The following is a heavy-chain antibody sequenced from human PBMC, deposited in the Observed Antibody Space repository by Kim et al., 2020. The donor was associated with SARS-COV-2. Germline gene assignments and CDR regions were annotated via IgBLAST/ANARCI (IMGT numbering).Heavy chain of an antibody. CDR1: GDSITSSNW. Sequence: SETLSLTCGVSGDSITSSNWWTWVRQPPGKGLEWIGEIYHSGSTNYNPPLKSRVTISVDKSKNQFSLKLTSVTAADTAVYFRARCPGESSSFSFDPWGQG. J-gene: IGHJ5*02. D-gene: IGHD6-6*01. CDR2: IYHSGST. V-gene: IGHV4-4*02. CDR3: ARCPGESSSFSFDP.